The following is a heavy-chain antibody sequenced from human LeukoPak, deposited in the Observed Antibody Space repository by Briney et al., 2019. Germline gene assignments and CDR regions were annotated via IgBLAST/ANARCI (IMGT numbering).Heavy chain of an antibody. Sequence: PSETLSPTCTVSGGSISSSSYYWGWIRQPPGKGLEWIGSIYYSGSTYYNPSLKSRVTISVDTSKNQFSLKLSSVTAADTAVYYCARPRGGYYYDSSGQAYAFDIWGQGTMVTVSS. CDR2: IYYSGST. J-gene: IGHJ3*02. V-gene: IGHV4-39*01. CDR3: ARPRGGYYYDSSGQAYAFDI. CDR1: GGSISSSSYY. D-gene: IGHD3-22*01.